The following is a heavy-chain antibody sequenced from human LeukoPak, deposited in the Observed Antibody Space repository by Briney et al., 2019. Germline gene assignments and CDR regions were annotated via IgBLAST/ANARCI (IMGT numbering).Heavy chain of an antibody. D-gene: IGHD3-10*01. CDR1: GGSISSYY. Sequence: KPSETLSLTCTVSGGSISSYYWSWIRQPPGKGLEWIGYIYYSGSTNYNPSLKSRVTISVDTSKNQFSLKLSSVTAADTAVYYCARAQQVLLWFGEYNPSDYYGMDVWGQGTTVTVSS. V-gene: IGHV4-59*01. CDR3: ARAQQVLLWFGEYNPSDYYGMDV. CDR2: IYYSGST. J-gene: IGHJ6*02.